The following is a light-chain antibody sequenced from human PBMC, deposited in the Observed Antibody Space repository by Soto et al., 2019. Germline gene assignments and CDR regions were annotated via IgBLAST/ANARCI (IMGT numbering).Light chain of an antibody. CDR1: QGISSY. V-gene: IGKV1-9*01. Sequence: IQLTQSASSLSAYVGDRVTITCRASQGISSYLAWYQQKPGKAPKLLIYAASTLQSGVPSRFSGSGSGTDFTLTISSLQPEDFATYYCQQLNSYPLTFGGGTKVDIK. CDR2: AAS. CDR3: QQLNSYPLT. J-gene: IGKJ4*01.